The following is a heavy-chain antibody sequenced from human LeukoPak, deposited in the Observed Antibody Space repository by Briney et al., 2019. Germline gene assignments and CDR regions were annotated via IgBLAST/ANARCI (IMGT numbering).Heavy chain of an antibody. CDR3: ARDRGERDSSWSLPAHGFDI. J-gene: IGHJ3*02. CDR2: IFPIFGTA. V-gene: IGHV1-69*05. Sequence: EASVKVSCKASGGAFSSYTINWVRQAPGQGLEWMGRIFPIFGTANYAQKFQGRVTVTTDESTNTAYMELSSLRPEDTAMYYCARDRGERDSSWSLPAHGFDIWGQGTMVTVSS. CDR1: GGAFSSYT. D-gene: IGHD6-13*01.